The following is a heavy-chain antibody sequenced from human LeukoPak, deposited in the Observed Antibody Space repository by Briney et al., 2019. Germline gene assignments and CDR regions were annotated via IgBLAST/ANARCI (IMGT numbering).Heavy chain of an antibody. D-gene: IGHD3-10*01. CDR1: GFTFSNYG. J-gene: IGHJ4*02. CDR2: TSHDTNER. CDR3: AKGVYGSRSTSFADF. Sequence: GGSPRLSCVASGFTFSNYGMHWVRQAPGKGLEWAAVTSHDTNERYYGDPVKGRFTISRDNSKNTLYLQMNSMRVEDTAIYYCAKGVYGSRSTSFADFWGQGTLVTVSS. V-gene: IGHV3-30*18.